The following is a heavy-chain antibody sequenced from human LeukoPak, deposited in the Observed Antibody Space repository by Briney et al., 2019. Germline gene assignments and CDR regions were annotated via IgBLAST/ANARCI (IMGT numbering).Heavy chain of an antibody. J-gene: IGHJ4*02. CDR1: GGSFSAYY. Sequence: SETLSLTCTDYGGSFSAYYWSWIRQHPGKGLEWIGYIYYSGSTYYNPSLKSRVTISVDTSKNQFSLKLSSVTAADTAVYYCARVGLGEALGYENWGQGTLVTVSS. D-gene: IGHD3-10*01. V-gene: IGHV4-31*03. CDR2: IYYSGST. CDR3: ARVGLGEALGYEN.